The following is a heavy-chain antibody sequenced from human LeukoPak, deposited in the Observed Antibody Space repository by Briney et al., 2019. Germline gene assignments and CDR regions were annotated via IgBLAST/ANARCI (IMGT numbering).Heavy chain of an antibody. CDR1: GGSISSGEYY. CDR3: ARALNGYFYAFDS. CDR2: FSYTGST. Sequence: SETLSLTCTVSGGSISSGEYYWSWIRQPPGKGLEWIGYFSYTGSTYYSPSVKSRVSISVDTSKNQFSLKLTSVTAADTAVYYCARALNGYFYAFDSWGQGTLVTVSS. J-gene: IGHJ4*02. D-gene: IGHD2/OR15-2a*01. V-gene: IGHV4-30-4*01.